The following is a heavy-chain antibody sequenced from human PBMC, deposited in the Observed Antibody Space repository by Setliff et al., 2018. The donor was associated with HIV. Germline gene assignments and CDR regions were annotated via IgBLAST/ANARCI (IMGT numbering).Heavy chain of an antibody. CDR3: ARSLVPSGYYYGRHAFYI. D-gene: IGHD3-22*01. J-gene: IGHJ3*02. Sequence: PSETLSLTCSVSGASIRGHYWSWIRQSPGKGLEWIGNIYYSGNTNYNTSFKSRVTISVDTSKNQFSLRVNSVTAADTAVYYCARSLVPSGYYYGRHAFYIWGQGTRVTVSS. CDR1: GASIRGHY. CDR2: IYYSGNT. V-gene: IGHV4-59*08.